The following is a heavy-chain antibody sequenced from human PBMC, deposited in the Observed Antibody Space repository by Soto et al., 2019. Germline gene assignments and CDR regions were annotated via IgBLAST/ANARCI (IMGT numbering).Heavy chain of an antibody. Sequence: SETLSLTCTVSGGSISSYYWSWIRQPPGKGLEWIGYIYYSGSTNYNPSLKSRVTISVDTSKNQFSLKLSSVTAADTAVYYCARGAIGVAGNDWGQGTLVTVSS. J-gene: IGHJ4*02. CDR1: GGSISSYY. D-gene: IGHD6-19*01. CDR2: IYYSGST. CDR3: ARGAIGVAGND. V-gene: IGHV4-59*01.